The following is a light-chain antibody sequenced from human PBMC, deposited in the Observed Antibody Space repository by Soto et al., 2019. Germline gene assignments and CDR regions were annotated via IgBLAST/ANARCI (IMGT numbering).Light chain of an antibody. CDR1: SSNIGSNT. V-gene: IGLV1-44*01. Sequence: QSVMTQPPSASGTPGQRVTISCSGSSSNIGSNTVNWYQQLPGTAPKLLIHSDNQRPSGVPDRFSGSKSGTSASLAISGLQSEDEADYYCAAWYDSLTGSNGVFGGAP. J-gene: IGLJ3*02. CDR2: SDN. CDR3: AAWYDSLTGSNGV.